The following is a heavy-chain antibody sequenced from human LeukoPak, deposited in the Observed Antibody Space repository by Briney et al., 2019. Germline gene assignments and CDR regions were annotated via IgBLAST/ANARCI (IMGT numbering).Heavy chain of an antibody. CDR1: GGTFSSYA. CDR2: IIPIFGTA. D-gene: IGHD2-2*01. J-gene: IGHJ3*02. Sequence: ASVKVSCKASGGTFSSYAISWVRQAPGQGLEWMGGIIPIFGTANYAQKFQGRVTITADESASTAYMELSSLRSDDTAVYYCARDGQLPSDAFDIWGQGTMVTVSS. V-gene: IGHV1-69*13. CDR3: ARDGQLPSDAFDI.